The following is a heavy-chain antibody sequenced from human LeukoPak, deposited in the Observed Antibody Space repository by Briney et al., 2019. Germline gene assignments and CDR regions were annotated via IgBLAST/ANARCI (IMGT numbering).Heavy chain of an antibody. V-gene: IGHV3-53*01. Sequence: RGSLRLSCAASGFTFRSVWMSWVRQAPGKGLEWVSLIYIAGSTYYADSVKGRFTISRDNSQSTLHLQMNSLRAEDTAVYYCAIGTTPGQNWGQGTLVTVSS. CDR2: IYIAGST. CDR1: GFTFRSVW. CDR3: AIGTTPGQN. J-gene: IGHJ4*02. D-gene: IGHD1-1*01.